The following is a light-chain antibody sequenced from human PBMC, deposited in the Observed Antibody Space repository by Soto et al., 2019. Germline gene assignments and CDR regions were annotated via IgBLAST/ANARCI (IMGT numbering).Light chain of an antibody. CDR2: AAS. CDR3: QQLNSYPI. Sequence: DIQLTQSPSFLSASVGDRVTITCRASQGISSYLAWYQQKPGKAPKLLIYAASTLQSGVPSRFSGSGSGTEFTLTRSSLQPEDFATYYCQQLNSYPIFGPGTKVDIK. CDR1: QGISSY. J-gene: IGKJ3*01. V-gene: IGKV1-9*01.